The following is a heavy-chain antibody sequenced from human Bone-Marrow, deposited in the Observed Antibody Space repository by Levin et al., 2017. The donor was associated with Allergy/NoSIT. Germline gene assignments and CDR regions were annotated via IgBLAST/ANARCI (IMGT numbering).Heavy chain of an antibody. Sequence: PSETLSLTCTVSGGSISSGDYYWSWIRQPPGKGLEWIGYIYYSGSTYYNPSLKSRVTISVDTSKNQFSLKLSSVTAADTAVYYCARGRGSYYDILTGYSSGGSGWFDPWGQGTLVTVSS. CDR3: ARGRGSYYDILTGYSSGGSGWFDP. CDR2: IYYSGST. CDR1: GGSISSGDYY. D-gene: IGHD3-9*01. V-gene: IGHV4-30-4*01. J-gene: IGHJ5*02.